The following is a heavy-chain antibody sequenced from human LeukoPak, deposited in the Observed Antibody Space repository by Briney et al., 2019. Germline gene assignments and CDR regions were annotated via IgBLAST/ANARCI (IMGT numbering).Heavy chain of an antibody. Sequence: PGGSLRLSCAASGFPFSSYWMSWVRQAPGKGLEWVANIRHDGSETYYVDSLRGRFTISRDNAKNLVYLQMSSLRAEDTAIYYCARGSVSGEYFDYWGQGTLVTVSS. CDR1: GFPFSSYW. CDR3: ARGSVSGEYFDY. J-gene: IGHJ4*02. D-gene: IGHD3-10*02. V-gene: IGHV3-7*01. CDR2: IRHDGSET.